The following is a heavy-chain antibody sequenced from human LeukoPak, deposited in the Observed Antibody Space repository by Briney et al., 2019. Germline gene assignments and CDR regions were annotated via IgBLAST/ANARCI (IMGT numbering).Heavy chain of an antibody. CDR3: AKDEGYCSSTSCRYYMDV. CDR1: GFTVSSNY. Sequence: GGSLRLSCAASGFTVSSNYMSWVRQAPGKGLEWVSVIYSGGSTYYADSVKGRFTISRDNSKNTLYLQMNSLRAEDTAVYYCAKDEGYCSSTSCRYYMDVWGKGTTVTVSS. J-gene: IGHJ6*03. D-gene: IGHD2-2*01. CDR2: IYSGGST. V-gene: IGHV3-53*01.